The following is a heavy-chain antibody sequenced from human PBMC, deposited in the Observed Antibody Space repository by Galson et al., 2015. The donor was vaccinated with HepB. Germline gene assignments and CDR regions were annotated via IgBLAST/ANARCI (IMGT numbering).Heavy chain of an antibody. CDR2: VGWNSGYI. CDR1: GFTFDDYA. J-gene: IGHJ4*02. Sequence: SLRLSCAASGFTFDDYAMHWVRQVPGKGLEWVSGVGWNSGYIGYADSVKGRFTISRDNAKNSLYLQMNSLRAEDTALYYCAKDMEALGTTPGHWGQGTLVTVSS. D-gene: IGHD4-17*01. V-gene: IGHV3-9*01. CDR3: AKDMEALGTTPGH.